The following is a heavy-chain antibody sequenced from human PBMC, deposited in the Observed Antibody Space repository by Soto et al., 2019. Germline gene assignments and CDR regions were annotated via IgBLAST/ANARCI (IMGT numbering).Heavy chain of an antibody. Sequence: QVQLVQSGAEVKKPRASVKVSSKASGYTFSSYSMHWVRQAAGQRLEWMGWINAGNGNTKYSQKFQGRVTITRDTSASTAYMELSSLRFEDTAVYYCARGPGGPDGPGDYWGQGTLVTVSS. CDR2: INAGNGNT. J-gene: IGHJ4*02. CDR3: ARGPGGPDGPGDY. D-gene: IGHD2-15*01. V-gene: IGHV1-3*01. CDR1: GYTFSSYS.